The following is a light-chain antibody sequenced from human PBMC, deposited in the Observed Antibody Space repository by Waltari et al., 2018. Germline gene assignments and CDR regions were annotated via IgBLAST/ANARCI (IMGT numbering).Light chain of an antibody. CDR1: QSVSSS. CDR3: LQSSNWYT. CDR2: GAS. V-gene: IGKV3-11*01. Sequence: EIVLTQSPATLSLSPGERANLSCRASQSVSSSLAWYQLKPGQAPRLLIYGASNRATGIPARFSGSASGTDFTLTINSLEPEDFAVYYCLQSSNWYTFGQGTKLEIK. J-gene: IGKJ2*01.